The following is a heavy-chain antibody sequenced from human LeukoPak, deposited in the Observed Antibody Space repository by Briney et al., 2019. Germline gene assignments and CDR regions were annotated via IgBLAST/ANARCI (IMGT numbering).Heavy chain of an antibody. D-gene: IGHD3-3*01. CDR3: AKDRSPYDHEAFDI. V-gene: IGHV3-30-3*01. Sequence: GGSLRLSCAGSEFTFSSSTMHWVRQAPGKGLEWVAALSYDGSNKYYADSVKGRFTISRDNSKNTLYLQMNNLRAEDTAVYYCAKDRSPYDHEAFDIWGQGTMVTVSS. CDR2: LSYDGSNK. CDR1: EFTFSSST. J-gene: IGHJ3*02.